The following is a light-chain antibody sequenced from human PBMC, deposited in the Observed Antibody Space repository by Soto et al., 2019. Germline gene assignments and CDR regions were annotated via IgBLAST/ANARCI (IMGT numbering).Light chain of an antibody. J-gene: IGLJ2*01. CDR3: QTWGTGIHVV. V-gene: IGLV4-69*01. CDR1: SGHSSYA. CDR2: LDSDGSH. Sequence: QPVLTQSPSASASLGASVKLTCTLRSGHSSYAIAWHQQQPEKGPRYLMKLDSDGSHTKGDAIPDRFSGSSSGAERYLTISSLQSEDEDDYYCQTWGTGIHVVFGGGTKVTVL.